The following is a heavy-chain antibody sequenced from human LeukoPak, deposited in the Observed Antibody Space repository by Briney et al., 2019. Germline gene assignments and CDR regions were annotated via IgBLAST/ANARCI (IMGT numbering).Heavy chain of an antibody. CDR3: AKDRSSDGGNSHYYFDY. D-gene: IGHD4-23*01. Sequence: GGSLRLSCAASGFTFSSYAMSWVRQTPGKGLAWDSAISGSGGSTYYADSVKGRFTISRDNSKNTLYLQMNSLRAEDTAVYYCAKDRSSDGGNSHYYFDYWGQGTLVTVSS. V-gene: IGHV3-23*01. CDR2: ISGSGGST. CDR1: GFTFSSYA. J-gene: IGHJ4*02.